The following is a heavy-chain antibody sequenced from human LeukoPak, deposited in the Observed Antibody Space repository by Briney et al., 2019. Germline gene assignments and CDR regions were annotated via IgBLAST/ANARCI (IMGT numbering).Heavy chain of an antibody. CDR2: IHYEGTNE. J-gene: IGHJ4*02. CDR1: GFEFSSYG. Sequence: GGSLRLSCAASGFEFSSYGMHWVRQAPGKGLEWVAFIHYEGTNEYYADSVKGRFTISRDNSNNTLYVQMNSLRTEDTALYCCAKDYYGSGSIIDDWGQGTLVTVSS. D-gene: IGHD3-10*01. CDR3: AKDYYGSGSIIDD. V-gene: IGHV3-30*02.